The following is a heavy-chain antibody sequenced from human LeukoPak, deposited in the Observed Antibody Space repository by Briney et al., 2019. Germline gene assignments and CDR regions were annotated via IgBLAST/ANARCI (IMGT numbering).Heavy chain of an antibody. CDR2: IWYDGSNK. CDR1: GFTFSSCA. J-gene: IGHJ4*02. V-gene: IGHV3-33*01. D-gene: IGHD4-17*01. Sequence: GGSLRLSRAASGFTFSSCAMHWARQAPGKGLEWVTLIWYDGSNKYYADSVRGRFTISRDNSKNTLYLQMNSLRAEDTAVYYCAGGSGDYSPDYWGQGTLVTVSS. CDR3: AGGSGDYSPDY.